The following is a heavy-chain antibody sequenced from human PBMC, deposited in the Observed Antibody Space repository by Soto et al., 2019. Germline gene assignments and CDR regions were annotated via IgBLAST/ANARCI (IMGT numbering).Heavy chain of an antibody. J-gene: IGHJ6*02. Sequence: QVQLVQSGAEVKKPGSSVKVSCKASGGTFSSYAISWVRQAPGQGLEWMGGIIPIFGTANYGQKFQGRGKITADESTSTAYMEPGSLRSEDTAVYYCARVAWIYGMDVWGQGTTVTVSS. CDR1: GGTFSSYA. CDR3: ARVAWIYGMDV. CDR2: IIPIFGTA. V-gene: IGHV1-69*12. D-gene: IGHD2-2*03.